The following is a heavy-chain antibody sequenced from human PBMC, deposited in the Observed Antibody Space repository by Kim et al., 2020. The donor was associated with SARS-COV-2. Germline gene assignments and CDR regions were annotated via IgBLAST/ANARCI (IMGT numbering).Heavy chain of an antibody. Sequence: SETLSLTCTVSGGSISSYYWSWIRQPPGKGLEWIGYIYYSGSTNYNPSLKSRVTISVDTSKNQFSLKLSSVTAADTAVYYCARDSNYGGNSHMDVWGQGTTVTVSS. D-gene: IGHD4-17*01. CDR3: ARDSNYGGNSHMDV. V-gene: IGHV4-59*13. J-gene: IGHJ6*02. CDR1: GGSISSYY. CDR2: IYYSGST.